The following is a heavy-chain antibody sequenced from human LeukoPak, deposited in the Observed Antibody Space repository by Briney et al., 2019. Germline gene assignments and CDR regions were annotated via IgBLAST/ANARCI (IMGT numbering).Heavy chain of an antibody. CDR3: ARDRDGSGSYFTYWFDP. V-gene: IGHV3-30*01. D-gene: IGHD3-10*01. J-gene: IGHJ5*02. CDR2: LSYDGSEK. Sequence: PGGSLRLSCVVFGFTFSTYGRFAMHWLRQAPGKGLEWVAVLSYDGSEKKYADSVKGRFTISRDNSKNIVYLEMNSLRVEDTAVYYCARDRDGSGSYFTYWFDPWGQGTLVTVSS. CDR1: GFTFSTYGRFA.